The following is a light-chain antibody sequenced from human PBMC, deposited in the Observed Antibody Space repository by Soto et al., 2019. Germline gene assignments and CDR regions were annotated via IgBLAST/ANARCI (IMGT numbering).Light chain of an antibody. V-gene: IGLV2-14*01. CDR2: EVT. CDR3: SSYTSRNTLA. Sequence: QSVLTQPASVSGSPGQSITISCTGTSSDVGGYNFLSWYQQHPGKAPKLMIYEVTDRPSGVSNRFSGSKSGSTASLTISGLQAEDEADYYCSSYTSRNTLAFGGGTKLTVL. J-gene: IGLJ2*01. CDR1: SSDVGGYNF.